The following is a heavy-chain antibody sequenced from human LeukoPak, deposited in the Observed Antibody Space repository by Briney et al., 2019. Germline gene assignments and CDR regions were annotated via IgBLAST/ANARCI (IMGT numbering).Heavy chain of an antibody. V-gene: IGHV3-23*01. Sequence: GGSLRLSCAASGFTFSSYAMSWVRQAPGKGLEWVSAIGGSGGSTYYADSVKGRFTISRDNSKNTLYLQMNSLRAEDTAVYYCAKDYYDSSGYPDAFDIWGQGTMVTVSS. CDR1: GFTFSSYA. CDR2: IGGSGGST. J-gene: IGHJ3*02. CDR3: AKDYYDSSGYPDAFDI. D-gene: IGHD3-22*01.